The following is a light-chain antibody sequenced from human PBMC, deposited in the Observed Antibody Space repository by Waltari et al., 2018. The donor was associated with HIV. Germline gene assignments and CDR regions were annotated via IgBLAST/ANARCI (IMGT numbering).Light chain of an antibody. Sequence: QSALTQPASVSGSPGQSITIPCTGTSSDAGGYNYVSWYPQHPGKAPKLMIFEVSNRPSGVSNRFSGSKSGNTASLTISGLQAEDEADYYCSSYTSSSTWVFGGGTKLTVL. CDR1: SSDAGGYNY. V-gene: IGLV2-14*01. CDR3: SSYTSSSTWV. J-gene: IGLJ3*02. CDR2: EVS.